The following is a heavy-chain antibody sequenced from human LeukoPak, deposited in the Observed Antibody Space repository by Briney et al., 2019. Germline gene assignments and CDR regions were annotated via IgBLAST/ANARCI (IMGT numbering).Heavy chain of an antibody. Sequence: GGSLRLSCAASGFTFSSYGMSWVRQAPGKGLEWVSRINSDGSSTNYADSVKGRFTISRDNAKNTLHLQMNSLRTEDTAVYYCARGARGSGTASDYWGQGTLVTVSS. CDR3: ARGARGSGTASDY. J-gene: IGHJ4*02. V-gene: IGHV3-74*01. CDR1: GFTFSSYG. D-gene: IGHD3-10*01. CDR2: INSDGSST.